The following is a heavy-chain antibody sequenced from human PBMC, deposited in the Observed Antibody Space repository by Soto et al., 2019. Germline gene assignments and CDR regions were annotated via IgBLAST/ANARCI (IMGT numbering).Heavy chain of an antibody. V-gene: IGHV3-23*01. CDR1: GFAFSSHP. Sequence: LRLSCAASGFAFSSHPMSWVRQAPEKGLEWVSGISDSGGLTYNADSVKGRFTISRDNSKNTLYLQMNSLRAEDTAVYYCARRAIGSSRAFDIWGQGTMVTVSS. J-gene: IGHJ3*02. CDR2: ISDSGGLT. D-gene: IGHD3-10*01. CDR3: ARRAIGSSRAFDI.